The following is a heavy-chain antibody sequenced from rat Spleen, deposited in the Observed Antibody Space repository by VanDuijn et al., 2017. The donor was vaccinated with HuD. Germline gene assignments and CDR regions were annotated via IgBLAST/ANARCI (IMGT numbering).Heavy chain of an antibody. D-gene: IGHD1-6*01. CDR3: ARGGFFRY. V-gene: IGHV5S13*01. J-gene: IGHJ2*01. CDR1: GFSFGDSG. CDR2: ISATGGSS. Sequence: EVELVESGGGLVQPGRSMKLSCTASGFSFGDSGMAWVRQAPTKGLEWVACISATGGSSYYRDSVKGRFTISRDNAQNTLYLQMDSLRSEDTATYWCARGGFFRYWGQGVMVTVSS.